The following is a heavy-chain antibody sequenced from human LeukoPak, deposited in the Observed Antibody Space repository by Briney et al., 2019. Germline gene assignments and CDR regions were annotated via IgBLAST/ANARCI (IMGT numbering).Heavy chain of an antibody. CDR2: IYHSGST. J-gene: IGHJ4*02. V-gene: IGHV4-39*07. D-gene: IGHD1-7*01. Sequence: SETLSLTCTVSGGSISSGSYYWSWVRQPPGKGLEWIGEIYHSGSTNYNPSLKSRVTISVDKSKNQFSLKLSSVTAADTAVYYCARESTGTTWGGDYWGQGTLVTVSS. CDR3: ARESTGTTWGGDY. CDR1: GGSISSGSYY.